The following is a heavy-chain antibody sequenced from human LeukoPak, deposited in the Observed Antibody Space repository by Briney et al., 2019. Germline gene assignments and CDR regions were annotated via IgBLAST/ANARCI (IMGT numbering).Heavy chain of an antibody. J-gene: IGHJ5*02. CDR1: GGTFSNYA. CDR3: ARVASTGPSGFDP. Sequence: SVKVSCKASGGTFSNYATSWVRQAPRQGLEWMGGIIPIFDTADNAQKFQGRVTITADKSTSTAYMELSSLRSEDTAVYYCARVASTGPSGFDPWGQGTLVTVSS. D-gene: IGHD1-1*01. V-gene: IGHV1-69*06. CDR2: IIPIFDTA.